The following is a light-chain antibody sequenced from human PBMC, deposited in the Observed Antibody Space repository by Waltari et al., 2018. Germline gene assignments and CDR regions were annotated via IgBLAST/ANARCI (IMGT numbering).Light chain of an antibody. CDR2: GAS. V-gene: IGKV3-20*01. Sequence: EIVLTQSPGTLSLSPGETATLSCRASQSVTSNYLAWYQQKPGQAPRLLISGASSRATGIPDRFSGSGSGTDFSLTISRLETEDFAVYHCQQYGSSPWTFGQGTKVEIK. J-gene: IGKJ1*01. CDR1: QSVTSNY. CDR3: QQYGSSPWT.